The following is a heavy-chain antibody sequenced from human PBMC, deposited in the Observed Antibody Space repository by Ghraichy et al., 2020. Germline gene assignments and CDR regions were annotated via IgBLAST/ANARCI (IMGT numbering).Heavy chain of an antibody. CDR2: ISANGGNT. D-gene: IGHD2-15*01. Sequence: LSLTCAASGLTFIGYVMNWVRQAPGKGLEWVSSISANGGNTYYADSVKGRFTVSRDNSKNTLYLQMNSVRAEDTAVYYCAKAWGNCSGGTCPSYNWFDPWGQGTLVTVSS. CDR1: GLTFIGYV. V-gene: IGHV3-23*01. J-gene: IGHJ5*02. CDR3: AKAWGNCSGGTCPSYNWFDP.